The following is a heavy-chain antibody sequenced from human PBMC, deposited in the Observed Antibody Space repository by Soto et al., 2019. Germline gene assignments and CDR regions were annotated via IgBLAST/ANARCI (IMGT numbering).Heavy chain of an antibody. CDR3: AKGSEWVPPPTFDY. V-gene: IGHV3-23*01. CDR1: GFTFSNYA. CDR2: ISGSGDNT. D-gene: IGHD3-10*01. J-gene: IGHJ4*02. Sequence: EVQLLESGGDLIQPGGSLRLSCAASGFTFSNYAMSWVRQAPGKGLEWVSSISGSGDNTYFADSVKGRFTISRDNSKHTLYLQMNSLRAEDTAVYYCAKGSEWVPPPTFDYWGQGTLVTVSS.